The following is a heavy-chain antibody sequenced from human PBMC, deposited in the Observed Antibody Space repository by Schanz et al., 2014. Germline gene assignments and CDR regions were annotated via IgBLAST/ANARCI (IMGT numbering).Heavy chain of an antibody. CDR3: AREKGHGYSGFS. CDR1: GGTFSSFA. V-gene: IGHV1-2*02. Sequence: QVQLVQSGAEVKKPGSSVKVSCKASGGTFSSFAIFWVRQAPGQGFEWMGWISAISGATNYAQNFKGRVTMTRDTSNSTAYLEMSLLTSDDTAVYYCAREKGHGYSGFSWGQGTLLAVSS. J-gene: IGHJ5*02. D-gene: IGHD5-12*01. CDR2: ISAISGAT.